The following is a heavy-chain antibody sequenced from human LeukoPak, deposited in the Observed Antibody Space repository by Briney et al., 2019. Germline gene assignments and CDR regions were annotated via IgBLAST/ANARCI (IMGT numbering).Heavy chain of an antibody. CDR3: ARGRMTPFDY. D-gene: IGHD2-15*01. CDR1: GGSFSGYY. V-gene: IGHV4-34*01. J-gene: IGHJ4*02. Sequence: SETLSLTCAVYGGSFSGYYWSWIRQPPGKGLEWIGEINHSGSTNYNPSLKSRVTISVDTSKDQFSLKLSSVTAADTAVYYCARGRMTPFDYWGQGTLVTVSS. CDR2: INHSGST.